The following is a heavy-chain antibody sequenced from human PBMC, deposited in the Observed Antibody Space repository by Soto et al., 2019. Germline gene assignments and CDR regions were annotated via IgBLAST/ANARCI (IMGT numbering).Heavy chain of an antibody. Sequence: GGSLRLSCAASGFTFSNYAMNWVRQAPGKGLEWVSGISGSGASTYYADSVKGRFTISRDNSKNTLYLQMNSLRAEDTAVYYCAKDGWLRLDAFDIWGQGTMVTVS. CDR1: GFTFSNYA. D-gene: IGHD5-12*01. CDR3: AKDGWLRLDAFDI. CDR2: ISGSGAST. V-gene: IGHV3-23*01. J-gene: IGHJ3*02.